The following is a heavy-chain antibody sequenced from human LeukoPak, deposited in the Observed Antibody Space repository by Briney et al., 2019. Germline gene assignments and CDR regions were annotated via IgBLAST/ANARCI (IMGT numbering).Heavy chain of an antibody. CDR3: ARDRGVSGWRHRGFDY. CDR2: IIPIFGTA. D-gene: IGHD6-19*01. V-gene: IGHV1-69*05. CDR1: GGTFSSYA. Sequence: SVKVSCKASGGTFSSYAISRVRQAPGQGLEWMGRIIPIFGTANCAQKFQGRVTITTDASTSTAYMELSSLRSEDTAVYYCARDRGVSGWRHRGFDYWGQGTLVTVSS. J-gene: IGHJ4*02.